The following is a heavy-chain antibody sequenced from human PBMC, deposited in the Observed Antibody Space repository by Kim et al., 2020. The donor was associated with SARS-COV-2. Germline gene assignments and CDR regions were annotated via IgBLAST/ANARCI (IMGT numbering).Heavy chain of an antibody. V-gene: IGHV3-13*04. Sequence: GGSLRISCAASGFTFSSYDMHWVRQATGEGLEWVSAIGSDGKTYYAGSVKGRFTISRENAKNSLYLQMNSLRVGDTAVYYCTRRMRTHAVAYDYWGQGTLVTVSS. CDR3: TRRMRTHAVAYDY. D-gene: IGHD6-19*01. J-gene: IGHJ4*02. CDR1: GFTFSSYD. CDR2: IGSDGKT.